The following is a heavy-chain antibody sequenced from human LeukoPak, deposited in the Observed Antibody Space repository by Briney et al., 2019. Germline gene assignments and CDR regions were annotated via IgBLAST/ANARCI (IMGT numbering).Heavy chain of an antibody. CDR1: GFIFSSYW. J-gene: IGHJ4*02. CDR2: ISSSSSYI. Sequence: GGSLRLSCVASGFIFSSYWMSWVRQAPGKGLEWVSSISSSSSYIYYADSVKGRFTISRDNAKNSLYLQMNSLRAEDTAVYYCARAKPKNMVRGLIMRRESRYYFDYWGQGTLVTVSS. D-gene: IGHD3-10*01. V-gene: IGHV3-21*01. CDR3: ARAKPKNMVRGLIMRRESRYYFDY.